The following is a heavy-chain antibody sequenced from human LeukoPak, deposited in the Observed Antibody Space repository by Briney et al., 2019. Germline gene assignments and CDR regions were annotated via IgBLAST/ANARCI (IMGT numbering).Heavy chain of an antibody. V-gene: IGHV3-15*01. CDR3: IAHFPYFYGSDV. D-gene: IGHD3-3*02. CDR2: IKSEGEGATT. Sequence: GSLRLSCVSSGFTIGTAWMSWVRQAPGKGLEWLGHIKSEGEGATTDYAAPAKGRFAISRDDSKNMIYLQMSSLKIDDTAIYYCIAHFPYFYGSDVWGKGTTVTVSS. J-gene: IGHJ6*04. CDR1: GFTIGTAW.